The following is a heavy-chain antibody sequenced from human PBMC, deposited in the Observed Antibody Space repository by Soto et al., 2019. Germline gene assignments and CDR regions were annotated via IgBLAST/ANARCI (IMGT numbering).Heavy chain of an antibody. CDR2: INSGGGGT. Sequence: ASVKVSCKASGYTFTSYYVHWVRQAPGQGLEWMGIINSGGGGTTYAQNFQGRVTMTRDTSTSTVYMELSSLRSEDTAVYYCARGSRVLEWLFRFDPWGQGTLVTVSS. CDR1: GYTFTSYY. J-gene: IGHJ5*02. D-gene: IGHD3-3*01. V-gene: IGHV1-46*03. CDR3: ARGSRVLEWLFRFDP.